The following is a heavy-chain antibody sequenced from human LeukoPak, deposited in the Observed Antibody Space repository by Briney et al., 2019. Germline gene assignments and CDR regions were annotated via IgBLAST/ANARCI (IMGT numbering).Heavy chain of an antibody. V-gene: IGHV3-21*01. Sequence: GASVKVSCKASGYTFSTYNMNWVRQAPGKGLEWVSSITSSSSYIYYADSVKGRFAISRDNAKNSLYLQMNSLRAEDTAVYYCAELGITMIGGVWGKGTTVTISS. CDR1: GYTFSTYN. CDR3: AELGITMIGGV. CDR2: ITSSSSYI. J-gene: IGHJ6*04. D-gene: IGHD3-10*02.